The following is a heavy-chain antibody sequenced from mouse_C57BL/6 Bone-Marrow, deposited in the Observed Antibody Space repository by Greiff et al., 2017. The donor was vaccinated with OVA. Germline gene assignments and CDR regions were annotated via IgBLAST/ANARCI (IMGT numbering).Heavy chain of an antibody. V-gene: IGHV5-17*01. CDR1: GFTFSDYG. J-gene: IGHJ4*01. Sequence: EVQLMESGGGLVKPGGSLKLSCAASGFTFSDYGMHWVRQAPEKGLEWVAYISSGSSTIYYADTVKGRFTISRDNAKNTLFLQMTSLRSEDTAMYYCARDYYYAMDYWGQGTSVTVSS. CDR2: ISSGSSTI. CDR3: ARDYYYAMDY.